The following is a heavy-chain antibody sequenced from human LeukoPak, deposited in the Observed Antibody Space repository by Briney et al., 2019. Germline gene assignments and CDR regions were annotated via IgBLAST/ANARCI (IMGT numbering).Heavy chain of an antibody. CDR3: ARGGLLVYYGSGSYNDAFDI. CDR2: ITGNGATT. D-gene: IGHD3-10*01. CDR1: GFTFSVYA. J-gene: IGHJ3*02. Sequence: PGGSLRLSCAASGFTFSVYAMTWVRQAPGKGLEWVSAITGNGATTYYADSVKGRFTISRDNSKNTLYLQMNSLRAEDTAVYYCARGGLLVYYGSGSYNDAFDIWGQGTMVTVSS. V-gene: IGHV3-23*01.